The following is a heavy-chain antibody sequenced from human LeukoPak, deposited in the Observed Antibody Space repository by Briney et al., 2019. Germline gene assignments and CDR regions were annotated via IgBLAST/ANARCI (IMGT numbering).Heavy chain of an antibody. J-gene: IGHJ4*02. CDR1: GGSFSSYY. V-gene: IGHV4-34*01. D-gene: IGHD6-19*01. Sequence: SETLSLTCTVYGGSFSSYYWSWIRQPPGKGLEWIGEINHSGSTNYNPSLKSRVTISVDTSKNQFSLKLSSVTAADTAVYYCARGPGYSSGWYWGDYWGQGTLVTVSS. CDR2: INHSGST. CDR3: ARGPGYSSGWYWGDY.